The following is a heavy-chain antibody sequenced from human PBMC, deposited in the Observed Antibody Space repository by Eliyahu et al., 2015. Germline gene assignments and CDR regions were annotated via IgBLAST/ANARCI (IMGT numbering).Heavy chain of an antibody. CDR3: LVGRSLPGIAAAGTS. CDR1: GFSLSXARMG. CDR2: IFSNDEK. J-gene: IGHJ4*02. D-gene: IGHD6-13*01. V-gene: IGHV2-26*01. Sequence: QVTLKESGPVLVKPTETLTLTCTVSGFSLSXARMGVSWIRQPPGKALEWLAHIFSNDEKSYSTSLKSRLTISKDTSKSQVVLTMTNMDPVDTATYYCLVGRSLPGIAAAGTSWGQGTLVTVSS.